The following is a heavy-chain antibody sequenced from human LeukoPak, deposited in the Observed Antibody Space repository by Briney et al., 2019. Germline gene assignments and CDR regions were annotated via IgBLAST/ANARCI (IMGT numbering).Heavy chain of an antibody. D-gene: IGHD5-24*01. CDR2: INPGGDNT. Sequence: ASVKVSCKASGYTFTNYYIHWVRQAPGQGLEWRGLINPGGDNTDYAQNFQGRGTMTRDTSTSTVYMGLSSLRSEDTAVYYCARIRDGYNDAYDIWGQGTMVTVSS. J-gene: IGHJ3*02. V-gene: IGHV1-46*01. CDR1: GYTFTNYY. CDR3: ARIRDGYNDAYDI.